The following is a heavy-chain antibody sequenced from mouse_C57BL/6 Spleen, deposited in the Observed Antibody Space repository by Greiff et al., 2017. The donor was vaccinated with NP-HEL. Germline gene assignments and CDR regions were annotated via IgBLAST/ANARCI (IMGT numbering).Heavy chain of an antibody. D-gene: IGHD1-1*01. V-gene: IGHV6-6*01. CDR1: GFTFSDAW. CDR3: TRGYGSTWFAY. J-gene: IGHJ3*01. Sequence: EVQRVESGGGLVQPGGSMKLSCAASGFTFSDAWMDWVRQSPEKGLEWVAEIRNKANNHATYYAESVKGRFTISRDDSKSSVYLQMNSLRAEDTGIYYCTRGYGSTWFAYWGQGTLVTVSA. CDR2: IRNKANNHAT.